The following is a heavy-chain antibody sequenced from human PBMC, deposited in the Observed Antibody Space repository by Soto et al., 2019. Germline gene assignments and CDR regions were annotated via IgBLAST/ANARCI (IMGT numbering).Heavy chain of an antibody. Sequence: TLSLTFTVSGGSISSGGYDWSFIRQHPGKGLEWIVYIYYSGSTYYNPSLKSRVTISVDTSKNQFSLKLSSVTAADTAVYYCARVCGGDCHNGMDVWGQGTTVTVSS. J-gene: IGHJ6*02. CDR3: ARVCGGDCHNGMDV. CDR2: IYYSGST. CDR1: GGSISSGGYD. D-gene: IGHD2-21*02. V-gene: IGHV4-31*03.